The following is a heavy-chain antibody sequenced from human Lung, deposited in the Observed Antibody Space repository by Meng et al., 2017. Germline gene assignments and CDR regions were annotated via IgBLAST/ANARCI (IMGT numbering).Heavy chain of an antibody. J-gene: IGHJ4*02. CDR1: GGSFSDYY. D-gene: IGHD4-11*01. CDR2: INHSGST. V-gene: IGHV4-34*01. CDR3: ARGPTTMAHDFDY. Sequence: QVKLPQWGHGLLTPSETLYLTCVVSGGSFSDYYWSWIRQPPGKGLEWIGEINHSGSTNYNPSLESRATISVDTSQNNLSLKLSSVTAADSAVYYCARGPTTMAHDFDYWGQGTLVTVSS.